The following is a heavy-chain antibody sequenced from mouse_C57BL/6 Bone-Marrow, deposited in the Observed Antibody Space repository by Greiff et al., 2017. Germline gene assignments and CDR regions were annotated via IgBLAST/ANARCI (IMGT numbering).Heavy chain of an antibody. J-gene: IGHJ2*01. V-gene: IGHV1-69*01. D-gene: IGHD2-1*01. CDR3: ARKGCYGNSYYFDY. CDR2: IDPSDSYT. CDR1: GYTFTSYW. Sequence: QVQLQQPGAELVMPGASVKLSCKASGYTFTSYWMHWVKQRPGQGLEWIGEIDPSDSYTNYNQKFKGKSTLTVDKSSSTAYMQLSSLTSEDSAVYYCARKGCYGNSYYFDYWGQGTTLTVSS.